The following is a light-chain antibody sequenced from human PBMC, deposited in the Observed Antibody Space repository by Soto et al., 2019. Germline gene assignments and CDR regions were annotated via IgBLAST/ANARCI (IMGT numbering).Light chain of an antibody. J-gene: IGKJ1*01. V-gene: IGKV1-5*03. CDR2: KAS. Sequence: DIQMTQSPSTLAGSVGDRVTITGRASQTISSWLAWYQQKPGKDPKLLIYKASTLNSGVPSRFSASGSGTEFTLTISSLQPDDFATYYCQHYNSYSEAFGQGTKVDIK. CDR1: QTISSW. CDR3: QHYNSYSEA.